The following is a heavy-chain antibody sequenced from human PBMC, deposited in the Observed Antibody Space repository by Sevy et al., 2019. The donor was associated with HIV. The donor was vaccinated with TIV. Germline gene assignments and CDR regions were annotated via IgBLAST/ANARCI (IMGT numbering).Heavy chain of an antibody. CDR1: GYSFSRYW. V-gene: IGHV5-51*01. J-gene: IGHJ4*02. CDR3: ARQDVSSGCPN. D-gene: IGHD3-22*01. CDR2: IWPGDSDT. Sequence: GESLKTSCQTSGYSFSRYWIGWVRQMPGRGLEWMGIIWPGDSDTRYSPSFQGQVTISVDKSISTAYLQWSSLKASDSAMYYCARQDVSSGCPNWGQGTLVTVSS.